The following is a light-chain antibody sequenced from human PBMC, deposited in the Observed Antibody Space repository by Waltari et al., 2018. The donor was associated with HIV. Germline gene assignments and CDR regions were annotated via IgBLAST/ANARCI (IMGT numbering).Light chain of an antibody. Sequence: QSVLTQPPSASGTPGQRVTISCSGGRTNIGSNFVYWYHQLPGTAPKLLISKTNQRPSGFPDLFAGSKSGSSASLPISGLRSEDEAVYYCASWDDILSSVIFGGGTKVTVL. CDR3: ASWDDILSSVI. CDR2: KTN. J-gene: IGLJ2*01. V-gene: IGLV1-47*01. CDR1: RTNIGSNF.